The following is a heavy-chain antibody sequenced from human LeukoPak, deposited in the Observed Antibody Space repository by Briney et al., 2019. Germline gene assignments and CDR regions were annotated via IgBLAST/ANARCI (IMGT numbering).Heavy chain of an antibody. CDR1: GDSITSGAFY. Sequence: PSETLSLTRHLSGDSITSGAFYWAWIRQSPRKGLEWIGNVYYSGSTQYNPSLRGRVSISMDKTKNQFSLNLNSVSVTDTAIYYCERRAYASWSDFWGQGTLVTVSS. CDR2: VYYSGST. V-gene: IGHV4-39*01. J-gene: IGHJ5*01. CDR3: ERRAYASWSDF. D-gene: IGHD2-2*01.